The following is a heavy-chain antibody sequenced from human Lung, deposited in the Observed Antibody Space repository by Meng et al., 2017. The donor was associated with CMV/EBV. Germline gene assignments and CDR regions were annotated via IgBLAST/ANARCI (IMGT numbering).Heavy chain of an antibody. D-gene: IGHD6-13*01. J-gene: IGHJ6*02. CDR1: GFSFSIYG. V-gene: IGHV3-30-3*01. Sequence: GGSLRLXXEASGFSFSIYGMHWVRQAPGKGLEWVALISNDGSNEYYADSVEGRFTISRDNSKNTLYLQMNSLRTEDTAVYYCATVISSYSSTWEYNLYYAYYGMDDWGQGTXVTVSS. CDR3: ATVISSYSSTWEYNLYYAYYGMDD. CDR2: ISNDGSNE.